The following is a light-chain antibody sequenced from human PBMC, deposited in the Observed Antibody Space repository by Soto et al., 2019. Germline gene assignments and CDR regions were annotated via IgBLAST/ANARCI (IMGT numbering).Light chain of an antibody. V-gene: IGKV3-15*01. CDR2: GAS. J-gene: IGKJ4*01. Sequence: EIVMTQSPATLSVSPGERATLSCRASQSVSSNLAWFQQTPGQAPRLLIYGASTRATGIPARFSGSGSGTEFTLTIGSLQSEDFAVYFCQQRTDWPLTFGGGTKVDIK. CDR3: QQRTDWPLT. CDR1: QSVSSN.